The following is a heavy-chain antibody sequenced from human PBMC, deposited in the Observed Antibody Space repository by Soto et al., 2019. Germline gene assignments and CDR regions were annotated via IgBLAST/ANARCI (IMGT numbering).Heavy chain of an antibody. V-gene: IGHV1-69*01. D-gene: IGHD2-15*01. CDR1: GGTFSSYA. CDR2: IIPIFGTA. CDR3: ARASVAFCSGGSCSREDYFDY. J-gene: IGHJ4*02. Sequence: QVQLVQSGAEVKKPGSSVKVSCKASGGTFSSYAISWVRQAPGQGLEWMGGIIPIFGTANYAQKFQGRVMFTADESTSTAYMELSSLRSEDTAVYYCARASVAFCSGGSCSREDYFDYWGQGTLVTVSS.